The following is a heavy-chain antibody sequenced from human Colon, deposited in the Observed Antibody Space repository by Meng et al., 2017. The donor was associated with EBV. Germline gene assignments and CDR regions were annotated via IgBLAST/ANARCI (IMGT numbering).Heavy chain of an antibody. CDR1: GGASISNDHW. J-gene: IGHJ5*02. CDR3: ARGSYYTWAT. D-gene: IGHD3-10*01. V-gene: IGHV4-4*02. Sequence: QGQLQGSGPGMVKSSGTLSLTWEGSGGASISNDHWWSWVRQPPGKGPEWIGEIHHSGTTNYNPSFKSRVTMSIDTWKNRFSLDLTSVTAADTAVYYCARGSYYTWATWGQGTLVTVSS. CDR2: IHHSGTT.